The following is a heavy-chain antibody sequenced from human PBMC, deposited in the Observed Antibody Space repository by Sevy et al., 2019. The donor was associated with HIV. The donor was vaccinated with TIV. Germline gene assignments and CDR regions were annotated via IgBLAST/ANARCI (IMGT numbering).Heavy chain of an antibody. J-gene: IGHJ6*02. V-gene: IGHV3-30*02. Sequence: GGSLRLSCAASGFTFSTYGMHWVRQAPGKVLQWLTFIRYDGSNKYYADSVRGRFTISRDNSKNTLYLQMNSLRAEDTAVYYCAKGPHPAVTTSYGMDVWGQGTTVTVSS. CDR1: GFTFSTYG. CDR2: IRYDGSNK. CDR3: AKGPHPAVTTSYGMDV. D-gene: IGHD4-17*01.